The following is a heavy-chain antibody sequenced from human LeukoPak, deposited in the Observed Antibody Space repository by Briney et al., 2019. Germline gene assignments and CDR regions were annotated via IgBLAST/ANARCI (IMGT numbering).Heavy chain of an antibody. CDR3: ARDSGSHYYDSSGLVD. CDR1: VGTFSSYA. V-gene: IGHV1-69*13. CDR2: IIPIFGSA. J-gene: IGHJ4*02. Sequence: SVNVSCKASVGTFSSYAISWLRQAPGQGLDWMGGIIPIFGSANYAQKFQGRVTITADESTRTDYMELSSLRTEDTAVYYCARDSGSHYYDSSGLVDWGQGTLVTVSS. D-gene: IGHD3-22*01.